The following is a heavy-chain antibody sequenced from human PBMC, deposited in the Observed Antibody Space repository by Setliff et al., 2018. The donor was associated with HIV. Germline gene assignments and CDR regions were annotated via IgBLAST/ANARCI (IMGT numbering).Heavy chain of an antibody. CDR1: GFTFRNYK. CDR2: ISIGSGGAI. D-gene: IGHD1-26*01. V-gene: IGHV3-21*06. Sequence: PGGSLRLSCAASGFTFRNYKFNWVRQAPGRGLEWVSSISIGSGGAIDYADSVQGRFTISRDNANNLVYLQMNSLRVEDTAVYFCARWGSGSYERVFDYWGQGMLVTVSS. CDR3: ARWGSGSYERVFDY. J-gene: IGHJ4*02.